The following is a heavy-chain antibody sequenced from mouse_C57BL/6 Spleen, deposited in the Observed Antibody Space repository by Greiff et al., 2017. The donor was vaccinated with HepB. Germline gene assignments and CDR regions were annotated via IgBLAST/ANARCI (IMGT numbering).Heavy chain of an antibody. V-gene: IGHV5-6*02. CDR2: ISSGGSYT. CDR1: GFTFSSYG. D-gene: IGHD2-1*01. J-gene: IGHJ4*01. Sequence: DVKLVESGGDLVKPGGSLKLSCAASGFTFSSYGMSWVRQTPDKRLEWVATISSGGSYTYYPDSVKGRFTISRDNAKNTLYLQMSSLKSEDTAMYYCARRKEYGNYDAMDYWGQGTSVTVSS. CDR3: ARRKEYGNYDAMDY.